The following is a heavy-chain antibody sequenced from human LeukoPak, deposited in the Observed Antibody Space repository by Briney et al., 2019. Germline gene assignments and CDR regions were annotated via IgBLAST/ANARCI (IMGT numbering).Heavy chain of an antibody. CDR2: TYYRSKWYF. Sequence: SQTLSLTCAIPGDSVSSNSATWDWIRQSPSRGLEWLGRTYYRSKWYFDYGMSVKSRITINPDTSKNQFSLQLHSVTPDDTAVYFCAGTGSYFRYWDQGTLVTVSS. J-gene: IGHJ4*02. CDR3: AGTGSYFRY. CDR1: GDSVSSNSAT. D-gene: IGHD1-26*01. V-gene: IGHV6-1*01.